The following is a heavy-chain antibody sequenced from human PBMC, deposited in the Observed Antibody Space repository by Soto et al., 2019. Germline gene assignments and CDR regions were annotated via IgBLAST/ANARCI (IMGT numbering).Heavy chain of an antibody. CDR3: VCGRNFFFY. CDR1: GFTFSTYW. D-gene: IGHD1-26*01. J-gene: IGHJ4*02. Sequence: EVQLVESGGGLVQPGGSLRLSCAASGFTFSTYWMTWVRRPPGKGLEWVANLDQDGSERYYVDSVRGRFTISRDNAKNPLYLQINSLRAEDTAVYYCVCGRNFFFYWCQGTLVTVS. CDR2: LDQDGSER. V-gene: IGHV3-7*01.